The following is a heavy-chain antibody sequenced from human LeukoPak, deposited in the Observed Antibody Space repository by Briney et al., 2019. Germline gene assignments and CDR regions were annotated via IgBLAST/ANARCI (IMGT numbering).Heavy chain of an antibody. J-gene: IGHJ5*02. D-gene: IGHD2-2*03. CDR1: GYTFTDYY. Sequence: ASVKVSCKASGYTFTDYYIHWVRQAPGQGLEWMGWINRNNGGTKYAQKFQGRVTMTRDTSISTAYMELSRLRSDDTAVYYCASGDCSGSSCYVGWIDPWGQGSLVTVSS. CDR3: ASGDCSGSSCYVGWIDP. CDR2: INRNNGGT. V-gene: IGHV1-2*02.